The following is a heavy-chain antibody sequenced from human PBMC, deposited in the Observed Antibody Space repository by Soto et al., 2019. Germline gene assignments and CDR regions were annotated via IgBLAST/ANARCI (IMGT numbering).Heavy chain of an antibody. CDR3: ANFFRGAVAVYSFDY. D-gene: IGHD6-19*01. Sequence: QVQLVESGGGVVQPGRSLRLSCAASGFTFSNYDMHWVRQAPGKGLEWVAVVSFDGSNKYYADSVKGRFTISRDNSKNTLYRKMNSRGAEDRVVYYCANFFRGAVAVYSFDYGGQGTLATVSS. CDR1: GFTFSNYD. V-gene: IGHV3-30*18. J-gene: IGHJ4*02. CDR2: VSFDGSNK.